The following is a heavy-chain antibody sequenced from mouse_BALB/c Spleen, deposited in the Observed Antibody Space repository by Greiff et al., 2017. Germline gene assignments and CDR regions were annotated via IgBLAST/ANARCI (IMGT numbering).Heavy chain of an antibody. CDR2: INPYNGDT. CDR1: GYSFTGYY. V-gene: IGHV1-20*01. CDR3: ARGRPYYAMDY. J-gene: IGHJ4*01. Sequence: VQLQQSGAELVKPGASVKISCKASGYSFTGYYMNWVMQSHGKSLEWIGHINPYNGDTFYNKKFKGKATLTVDKSTSTAYMELARLTSEDSAIYYCARGRPYYAMDYWGQGTSVTVSS.